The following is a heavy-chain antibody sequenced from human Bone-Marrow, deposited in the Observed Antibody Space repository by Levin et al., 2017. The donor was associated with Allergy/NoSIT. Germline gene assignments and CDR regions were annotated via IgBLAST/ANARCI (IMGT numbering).Heavy chain of an antibody. CDR3: VVSNAGGLLGPGWFDP. D-gene: IGHD3-16*01. CDR1: GGSISYGRHY. Sequence: SETLSLTCAVSGGSISYGRHYWSWIRQHPGKGLEWVGCIHYSGSTHYNPSLKSRVTMSIDTSKNQFSLKLSAVTAADTAVYYCVVSNAGGLLGPGWFDPWGQGTLVTVSS. V-gene: IGHV4-31*11. J-gene: IGHJ5*02. CDR2: IHYSGST.